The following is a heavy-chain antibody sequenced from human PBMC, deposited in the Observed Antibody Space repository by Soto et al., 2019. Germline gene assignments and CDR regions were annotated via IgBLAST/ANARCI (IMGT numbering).Heavy chain of an antibody. CDR1: GDTFNDYY. J-gene: IGHJ6*03. CDR2: INPNSGVT. Sequence: QVQLVQSGAEEKKPGASVTVSCRSSGDTFNDYYIHWLRQAPGQGLEWMGWINPNSGVTKYAQKLQGWVSMTRDPSIRTVYMQLSRLRSDDTAVYYCARESGGATATLDYYYFYMDVWGTGTTVTVSS. D-gene: IGHD5-12*01. CDR3: ARESGGATATLDYYYFYMDV. V-gene: IGHV1-2*04.